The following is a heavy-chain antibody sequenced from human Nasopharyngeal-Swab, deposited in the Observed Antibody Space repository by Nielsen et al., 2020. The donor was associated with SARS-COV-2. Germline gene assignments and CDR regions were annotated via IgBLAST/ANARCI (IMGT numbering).Heavy chain of an antibody. V-gene: IGHV3-7*01. Sequence: GGSLRLSCSASGFSFIIYWMSWVRQAPGKGLEWVANIKQDGSEKYYVDFVKGRFTISRDNAKNSLYLQMNSLRAEDTAVYYCARVFGRELLRDGFDYWGQGTLVTVSS. CDR2: IKQDGSEK. CDR1: GFSFIIYW. J-gene: IGHJ4*02. CDR3: ARVFGRELLRDGFDY. D-gene: IGHD1-26*01.